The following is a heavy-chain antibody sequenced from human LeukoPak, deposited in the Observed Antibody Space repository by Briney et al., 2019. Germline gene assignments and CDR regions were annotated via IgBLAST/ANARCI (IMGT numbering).Heavy chain of an antibody. CDR1: GYIFTSYG. D-gene: IGHD1-14*01. CDR2: INTNTGNP. Sequence: ASVKVSCKASGYIFTSYGINWVRQAPGQGLEWMGWINTNTGNPTYAQGFTGRFVFSLDTSVSTAYLQISSLKAEDTAVYYCARDNQDKFDYWGQGTLVTVPS. J-gene: IGHJ4*02. CDR3: ARDNQDKFDY. V-gene: IGHV7-4-1*02.